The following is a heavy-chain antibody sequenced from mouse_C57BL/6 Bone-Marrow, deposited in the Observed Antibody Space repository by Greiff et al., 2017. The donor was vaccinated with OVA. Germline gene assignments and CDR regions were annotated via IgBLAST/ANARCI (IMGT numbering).Heavy chain of an antibody. J-gene: IGHJ2*01. D-gene: IGHD1-1*01. CDR2: INPNNGGT. CDR1: GYTFTDYN. Sequence: EVQLQQSGPELVKPGASVKLSCKASGYTFTDYNMHWVKQSHGKSLEWIGYINPNNGGTSYNQKFKGKATLTVNKSSSTAYMELRSLTSEDSAVYYCARSYGSSYDYWGQGTTLTVSS. CDR3: ARSYGSSYDY. V-gene: IGHV1-22*01.